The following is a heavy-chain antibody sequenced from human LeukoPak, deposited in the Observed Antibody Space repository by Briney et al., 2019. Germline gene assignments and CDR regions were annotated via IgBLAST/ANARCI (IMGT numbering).Heavy chain of an antibody. D-gene: IGHD3-9*01. V-gene: IGHV3-7*01. CDR1: GFTFSSYW. CDR2: IKQDGSEK. CDR3: ARDADYDILTGYYGAQGPFDY. Sequence: GGSLRLSCAASGFTFSSYWMSWVRQAPGKGLKWVANIKQDGSEKYYVDSVKGRFTISRDNAKNSLYLQMNSLRAEDTAVYYCARDADYDILTGYYGAQGPFDYWGQGTLVTVSS. J-gene: IGHJ4*02.